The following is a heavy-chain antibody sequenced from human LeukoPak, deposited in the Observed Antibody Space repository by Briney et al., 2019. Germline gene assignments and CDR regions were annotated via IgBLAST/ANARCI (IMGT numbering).Heavy chain of an antibody. CDR1: GGSISSSSYY. V-gene: IGHV4-39*07. J-gene: IGHJ4*02. Sequence: PDTLSLTCTVSGGSISSSSYYWGWIRQPPGKGLEWIGSIYYSGSTYYNPSLKSRVTISVDTSKNQFSLKLSSVTAADTAVYYCAREAEIYYYGSGSYYGFDYWGQGTLVTVSS. CDR2: IYYSGST. CDR3: AREAEIYYYGSGSYYGFDY. D-gene: IGHD3-10*01.